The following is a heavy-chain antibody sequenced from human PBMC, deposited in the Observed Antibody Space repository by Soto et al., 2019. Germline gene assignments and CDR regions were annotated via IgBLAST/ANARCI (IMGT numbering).Heavy chain of an antibody. J-gene: IGHJ4*02. D-gene: IGHD3-10*01. CDR1: GFSVSTNY. CDR3: ARLYGSGVVDF. CDR2: IYSSGQT. V-gene: IGHV3-53*01. Sequence: VQLVESGGGLIQAGGSRRLSCRVSGFSVSTNYMAWVRQVPGKGLEWASVIYSSGQTYYQDYVQGRFTITSDNSKNTVYLQMSSLSVEDTCCDSCARLYGSGVVDFWGQGSLITVSS.